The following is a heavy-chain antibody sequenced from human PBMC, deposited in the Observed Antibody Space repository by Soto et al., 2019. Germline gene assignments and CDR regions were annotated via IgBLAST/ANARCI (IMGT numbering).Heavy chain of an antibody. CDR2: INRAGSST. V-gene: IGHV3-74*01. CDR3: ARQSGGAVS. J-gene: IGHJ4*02. CDR1: GFTFSNYE. Sequence: EVQLVESGGGLVQPGGSLRLSCAASGFTFSNYEIHWVRQAPGKGLVWVSRINRAGSSTSYADSVKGRFTISRDNARNTLYLQMNSLTADDTAVYYCARQSGGAVSCGPGTLVTVSS. D-gene: IGHD4-17*01.